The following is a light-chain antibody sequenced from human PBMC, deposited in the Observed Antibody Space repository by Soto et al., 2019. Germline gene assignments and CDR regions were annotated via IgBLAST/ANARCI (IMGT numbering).Light chain of an antibody. CDR3: SSFRSSSTSYV. J-gene: IGLJ1*01. Sequence: QSALTQPASASGSPGQSITISCTGTSSDIGDSNYVSWYQQHPGKAPKLVIYDVSNRPSGVSNRFSGSKSANTASLTISGLQAEDEADYYCSSFRSSSTSYVFGTGTKVTVL. CDR2: DVS. CDR1: SSDIGDSNY. V-gene: IGLV2-14*03.